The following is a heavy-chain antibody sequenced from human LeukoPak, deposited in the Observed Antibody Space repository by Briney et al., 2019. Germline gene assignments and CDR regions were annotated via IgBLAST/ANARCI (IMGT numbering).Heavy chain of an antibody. J-gene: IGHJ4*02. CDR2: INSDGSST. V-gene: IGHV3-74*01. D-gene: IGHD3-22*01. Sequence: GGSLRLSCAASGFTFSSCWMHWVRQAPGKGLVWVSRINSDGSSTSYADSVKGRFTISRDNAKNTLYLQMNSLRAEDTAVYYCARVPRNYYDSSGYYPFYYWGQGTLVTVSS. CDR3: ARVPRNYYDSSGYYPFYY. CDR1: GFTFSSCW.